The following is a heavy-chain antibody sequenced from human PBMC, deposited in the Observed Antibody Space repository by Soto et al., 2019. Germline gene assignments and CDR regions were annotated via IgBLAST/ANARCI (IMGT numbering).Heavy chain of an antibody. V-gene: IGHV3-74*01. Sequence: EVQLVESGGGLVQPGGSLRLSCAASGFTFSSDWMHWVRQAPGKGLVWVSRINSDGSSTSYADSVKGRFTISRDNAKNTLYLQMNSLRVEDTAVYYCARYNDILTGSSSGDYWGQGTLVTVSS. CDR3: ARYNDILTGSSSGDY. J-gene: IGHJ4*02. CDR2: INSDGSST. D-gene: IGHD3-9*01. CDR1: GFTFSSDW.